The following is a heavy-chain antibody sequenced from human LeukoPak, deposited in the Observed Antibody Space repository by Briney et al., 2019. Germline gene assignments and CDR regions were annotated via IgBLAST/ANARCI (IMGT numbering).Heavy chain of an antibody. CDR3: AKDLVGTGAFDI. D-gene: IGHD2-21*02. CDR2: ISGNSGNK. J-gene: IGHJ3*02. V-gene: IGHV3-23*01. CDR1: GFTFSNLA. Sequence: GGSLRLSCVASGFTFSNLAMGWVRQAPGKGLEWVSVISGNSGNKYYADFVKGRFTISRDNSKNTLYLQMNSLRAEDTAVYYCAKDLVGTGAFDIWGQGTMVTVSS.